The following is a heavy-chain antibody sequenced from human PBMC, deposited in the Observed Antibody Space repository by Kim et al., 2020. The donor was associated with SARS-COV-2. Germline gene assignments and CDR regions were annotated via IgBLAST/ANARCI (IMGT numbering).Heavy chain of an antibody. CDR1: VFTVSADH. CDR3: SRHDWFDP. CDR2: LFSDSRT. Sequence: GGSLRLSCAASVFTVSADHMSWVRHAPGKGLEWVSLLFSDSRTFYADSVKGRCTISRDDSRNTVYLEMNSLRPEDTAAYYCSRHDWFDPWGHRTQVTVSS. V-gene: IGHV3-53*01. J-gene: IGHJ5*02.